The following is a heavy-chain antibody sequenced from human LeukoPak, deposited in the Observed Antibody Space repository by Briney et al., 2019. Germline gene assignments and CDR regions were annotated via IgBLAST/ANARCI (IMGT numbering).Heavy chain of an antibody. CDR2: ISSSGSDI. J-gene: IGHJ6*03. Sequence: GGSLRLSCAASGFTFSNYEMHWVRQAPGKGLEWVSYISSSGSDIYYADSVKGRFTISRDNAKNSLYLHMNSLRAEDTAVYYCARAQSEGGDYDYFYYYMDVWGKGTTVTISS. D-gene: IGHD4-17*01. CDR3: ARAQSEGGDYDYFYYYMDV. V-gene: IGHV3-48*03. CDR1: GFTFSNYE.